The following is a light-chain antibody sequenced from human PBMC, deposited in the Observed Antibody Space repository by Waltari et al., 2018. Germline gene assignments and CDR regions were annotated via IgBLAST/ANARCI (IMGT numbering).Light chain of an antibody. V-gene: IGKV4-1*01. CDR2: WAS. Sequence: DIVMTQSPASLAVSLGERATINCKSSQSLLYNSNDKNYLAWYQQKPGQPPKLLIYWASTRHSGVPDRFSGSGSATDFTLTISSLQAEDVAVYYCQQYYSRRTFGQGTKVEIK. J-gene: IGKJ1*01. CDR1: QSLLYNSNDKNY. CDR3: QQYYSRRT.